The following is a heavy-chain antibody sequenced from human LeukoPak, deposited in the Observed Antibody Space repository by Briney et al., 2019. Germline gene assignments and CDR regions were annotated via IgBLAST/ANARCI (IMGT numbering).Heavy chain of an antibody. Sequence: PSQTLSLTCAVCGGSISSGGYSWRWIRQPRGKGLEWVGYIYKSGTTYYNPSLKSRVTISIDNSTTQFSLKLSSVTAADTAVYYCARVDQQPGRYNWFDPCGQGTLVTVSS. CDR3: ARVDQQPGRYNWFDP. V-gene: IGHV4-30-2*01. J-gene: IGHJ5*02. CDR1: GGSISSGGYS. D-gene: IGHD3-9*01. CDR2: IYKSGTT.